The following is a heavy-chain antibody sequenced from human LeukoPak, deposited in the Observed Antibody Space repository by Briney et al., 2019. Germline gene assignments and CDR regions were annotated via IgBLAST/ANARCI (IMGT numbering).Heavy chain of an antibody. V-gene: IGHV3-23*01. CDR1: GFTFSTYA. Sequence: PGGSLRLSCAASGFTFSTYAMSWVRQAPGKGLEWVSAISGSGDITYLADSVKGRFTISRDNSKNTLYLQMNSLRAEDTAVYYCAKGRSCTNGVCYSWFPEIWSQGTMVTVSS. CDR3: AKGRSCTNGVCYSWFPEI. CDR2: ISGSGDIT. D-gene: IGHD2-8*01. J-gene: IGHJ3*02.